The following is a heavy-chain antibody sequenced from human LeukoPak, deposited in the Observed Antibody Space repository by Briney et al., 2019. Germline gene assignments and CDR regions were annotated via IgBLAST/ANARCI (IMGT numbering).Heavy chain of an antibody. D-gene: IGHD3-10*01. CDR1: GGTFSSYT. CDR3: EGFGDMNDAFDI. V-gene: IGHV1-69*02. CDR2: IIPILGIA. Sequence: SVKVSCKASGGTFSSYTISWVRQAPGQGLEWMGRIIPILGIANYAQKFQGRVTITADKSTSTAYMELSSLGSEDTAVYYCEGFGDMNDAFDIWGQGTMVTVSS. J-gene: IGHJ3*02.